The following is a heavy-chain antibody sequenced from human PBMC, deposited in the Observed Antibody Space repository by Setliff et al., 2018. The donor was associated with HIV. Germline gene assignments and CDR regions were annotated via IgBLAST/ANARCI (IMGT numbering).Heavy chain of an antibody. J-gene: IGHJ4*02. CDR3: AREDSSYHYFDS. D-gene: IGHD3-22*01. V-gene: IGHV4-38-2*02. Sequence: SETLSLTCTVSGYSSAGNLAWAWIRQHPKKGLEWIGSIWHAGNTLYNPSLKSRVSISLDTSMEEFGLQLSSVTAADTAVYWCAREDSSYHYFDSWGQGMLVTVSS. CDR2: IWHAGNT. CDR1: GYSSAGNLA.